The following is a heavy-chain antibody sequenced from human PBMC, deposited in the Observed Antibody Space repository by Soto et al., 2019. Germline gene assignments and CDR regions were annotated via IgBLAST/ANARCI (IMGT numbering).Heavy chain of an antibody. CDR3: ARESVRYFGWPNDAFDI. V-gene: IGHV1-18*01. D-gene: IGHD3-9*01. J-gene: IGHJ3*02. Sequence: ASVKVSCKASGYTFTSYGISWVRQAPGQGLEWMGWISAYNGNTNYAQKLQGRVTMTTDTSTSTAYMELRSLRSDDTAVYYCARESVRYFGWPNDAFDIWGQGTMVTVS. CDR2: ISAYNGNT. CDR1: GYTFTSYG.